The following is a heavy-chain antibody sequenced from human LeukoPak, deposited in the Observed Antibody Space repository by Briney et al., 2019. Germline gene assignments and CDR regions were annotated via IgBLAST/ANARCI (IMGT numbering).Heavy chain of an antibody. CDR1: GGSISSSSYY. Sequence: SETLSLTCTVSGGSISSSSYYWGWIRQPPGKGLEWIGSIYYSGSTYYNPSLKSRVTISVDTSKNRFSLKLSSVTAADTAVYYCARDPFSGGGGYWGQGTLVTVSS. D-gene: IGHD3-16*01. CDR2: IYYSGST. V-gene: IGHV4-39*07. CDR3: ARDPFSGGGGY. J-gene: IGHJ4*02.